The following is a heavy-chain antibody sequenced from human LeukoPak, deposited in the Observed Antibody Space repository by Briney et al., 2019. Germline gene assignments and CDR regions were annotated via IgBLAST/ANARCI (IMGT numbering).Heavy chain of an antibody. CDR3: ATHTTMPL. Sequence: GSVNSSCKASGYTFTGDYVHWVRQAPGQGLEWMGWINPNSGGTDYAQKFQGRVTLTSDTSISTVYMELSRLRSNDTAVYYCATHTTMPLWGQGTLFTVSS. CDR1: GYTFTGDY. J-gene: IGHJ4*02. CDR2: INPNSGGT. D-gene: IGHD5-18*01. V-gene: IGHV1-2*02.